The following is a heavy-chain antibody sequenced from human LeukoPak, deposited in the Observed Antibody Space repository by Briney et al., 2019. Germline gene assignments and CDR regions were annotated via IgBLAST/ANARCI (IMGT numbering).Heavy chain of an antibody. Sequence: SETLSLTCTVSGGSISSSSYYWGWIRQPPGKGLEWIGSIYYSGSTYYNPSLKSRVTISVDTSKNQFSLKLSSVTAADTAVYYCARAWFGASPQYYYYYYYMDVWGKGTTVTISS. CDR2: IYYSGST. J-gene: IGHJ6*03. CDR3: ARAWFGASPQYYYYYYYMDV. CDR1: GGSISSSSYY. D-gene: IGHD3-10*01. V-gene: IGHV4-39*07.